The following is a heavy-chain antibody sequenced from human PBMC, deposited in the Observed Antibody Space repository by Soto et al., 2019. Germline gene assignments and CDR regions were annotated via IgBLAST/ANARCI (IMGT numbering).Heavy chain of an antibody. J-gene: IGHJ4*02. CDR3: AREREIIAAFGY. V-gene: IGHV1-69*06. CDR2: IIPIFGTA. Sequence: QVQLVQSGAGVKKPGSSVKVSCKASGGTFSSYAISCVRQAPGQGLEWRGGIIPIFGTANYEQKFQGRVTISADKATSTSYMALSSLRSEGTAVYYFAREREIIAAFGYWGQGALVTVSS. CDR1: GGTFSSYA. D-gene: IGHD6-13*01.